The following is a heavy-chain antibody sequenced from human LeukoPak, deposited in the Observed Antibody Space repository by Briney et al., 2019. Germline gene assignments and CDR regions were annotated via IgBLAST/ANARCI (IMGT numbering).Heavy chain of an antibody. CDR3: ARDADYFMNFDY. Sequence: ASVKVSCKASGYIFTAYYMHWVRQAPGQGLEWMGWINPNTGGANYAQKFQGRVTMTRDTSINTAYMELSSLRSDDTAVYYCARDADYFMNFDYWGQGTLVTVSS. CDR1: GYIFTAYY. V-gene: IGHV1-2*02. CDR2: INPNTGGA. D-gene: IGHD3-10*01. J-gene: IGHJ4*02.